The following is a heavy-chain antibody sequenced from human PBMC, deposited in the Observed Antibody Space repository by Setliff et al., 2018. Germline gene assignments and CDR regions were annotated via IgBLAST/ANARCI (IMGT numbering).Heavy chain of an antibody. CDR2: IRQDGFEK. D-gene: IGHD3-10*01. Sequence: GESLKISCAASGFMFRGYLMAWVRQAPGKGLEWVASIRQDGFEKHYVDSVKGRFTISRDNGEDSMYLQMSSLRAEDTAVYYCARDRDDGSSFAEYFQHWGQGTLVTVSS. CDR1: GFMFRGYL. J-gene: IGHJ1*01. V-gene: IGHV3-7*01. CDR3: ARDRDDGSSFAEYFQH.